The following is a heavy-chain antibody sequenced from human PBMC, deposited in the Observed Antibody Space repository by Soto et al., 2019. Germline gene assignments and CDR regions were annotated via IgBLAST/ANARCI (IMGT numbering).Heavy chain of an antibody. CDR3: AGEPVPGGGGGWDWLDP. D-gene: IGHD2-8*02. V-gene: IGHV1-3*01. Sequence: QVQLVQSGAEVRKPGASVKLSCKASGYTFTKHPVHWVRQAPGERLEWMGWINAGNANTKYSQKFQGRVTITSDTTASTVYMEVTSLGFEDTAVYYCAGEPVPGGGGGWDWLDPWGQGTLVIVSS. CDR1: GYTFTKHP. J-gene: IGHJ5*02. CDR2: INAGNANT.